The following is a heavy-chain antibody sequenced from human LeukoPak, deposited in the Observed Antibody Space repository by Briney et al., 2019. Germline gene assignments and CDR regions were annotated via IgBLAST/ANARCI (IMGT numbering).Heavy chain of an antibody. Sequence: ASVKVSCKASGYTFTGYYMHWVRQAPGQGLEWMGWINPNSGGTNYAQKFQGRVTMTRDTSISTAYMELSRLRSDGTAVYYCARSEIVVVPAAIWEHWFDPWGQGTLVTVSS. D-gene: IGHD2-2*01. J-gene: IGHJ5*02. CDR2: INPNSGGT. CDR3: ARSEIVVVPAAIWEHWFDP. CDR1: GYTFTGYY. V-gene: IGHV1-2*02.